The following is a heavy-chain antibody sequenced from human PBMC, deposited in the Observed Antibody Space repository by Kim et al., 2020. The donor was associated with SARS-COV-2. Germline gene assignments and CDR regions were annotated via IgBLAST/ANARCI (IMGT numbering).Heavy chain of an antibody. CDR2: IYTSGST. D-gene: IGHD2-15*01. J-gene: IGHJ4*02. CDR1: GGSISSGSYY. V-gene: IGHV4-61*02. Sequence: SETLSLTCTVSGGSISSGSYYWSWIRQPAGKGLEWIGRIYTSGSTNYNPSLKSRVTISVDTSKNQFSLKLSSVTAADTAVYYCAREGLLHNFDYWGQGTLVTVSS. CDR3: AREGLLHNFDY.